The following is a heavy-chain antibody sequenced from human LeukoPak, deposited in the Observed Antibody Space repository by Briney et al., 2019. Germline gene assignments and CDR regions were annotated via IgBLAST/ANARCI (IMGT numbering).Heavy chain of an antibody. CDR2: ISGSGGST. J-gene: IGHJ4*02. CDR3: ANELYYYDSSGYPDLDY. CDR1: GFTFSSYG. Sequence: GGSLRLSCAASGFTFSSYGMSWVRQAPGKGLEWVSAISGSGGSTYYADSVKGRFTISRDNSKNTLYLQMNSLRAEDTAVYYCANELYYYDSSGYPDLDYWGQGTLVTVSS. V-gene: IGHV3-23*01. D-gene: IGHD3-22*01.